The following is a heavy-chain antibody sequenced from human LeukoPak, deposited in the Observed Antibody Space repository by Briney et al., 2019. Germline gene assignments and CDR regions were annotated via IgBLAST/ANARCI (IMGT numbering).Heavy chain of an antibody. CDR2: IYYSGST. D-gene: IGHD2-15*01. J-gene: IGHJ4*02. CDR3: ARGGPRYCSGGSCYFGY. V-gene: IGHV4-31*03. CDR1: GGSISSGGYY. Sequence: NPSETLSLTCTVSGGSISSGGYYWSWIRQHPGKGLEWIGYIYYSGSTNYNPSLKSRVTISVDTSKNQFSLKLSSVTAADTAVYYCARGGPRYCSGGSCYFGYWGQGTLVTVSS.